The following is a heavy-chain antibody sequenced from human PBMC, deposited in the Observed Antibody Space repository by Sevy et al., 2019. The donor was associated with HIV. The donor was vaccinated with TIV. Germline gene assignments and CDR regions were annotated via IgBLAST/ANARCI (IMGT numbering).Heavy chain of an antibody. CDR2: ISSSSSTI. CDR1: GFTFSTYN. Sequence: GGSLRLSCAASGFTFSTYNMNWVRQAPGKGLEWVSYISSSSSTIYYADSVKGRFTISRDNAKNSLYLQMNSLRDEDTAVYNCAREQSEALDYWGQGTLVTVSS. V-gene: IGHV3-48*02. CDR3: AREQSEALDY. J-gene: IGHJ4*02.